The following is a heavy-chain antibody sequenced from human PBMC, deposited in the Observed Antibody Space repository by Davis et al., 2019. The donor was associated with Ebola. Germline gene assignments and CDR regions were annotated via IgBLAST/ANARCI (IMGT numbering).Heavy chain of an antibody. V-gene: IGHV1-24*01. Sequence: ASVTVSCKVSGYSLTELSIHWVRQAPGRGLEWVGTLDREDGETLSAQKFQGRVTMTEDTSTDTAYMHLTSLKSDDTAIYFCTMGGITGGFDYWGQGTLLTVSS. J-gene: IGHJ4*02. D-gene: IGHD3-16*01. CDR3: TMGGITGGFDY. CDR1: GYSLTELS. CDR2: LDREDGET.